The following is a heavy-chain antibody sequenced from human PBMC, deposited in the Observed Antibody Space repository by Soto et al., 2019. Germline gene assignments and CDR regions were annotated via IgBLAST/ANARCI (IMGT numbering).Heavy chain of an antibody. CDR2: IFSNDEK. V-gene: IGHV2-26*01. J-gene: IGHJ4*02. CDR1: GFSLSNARMG. Sequence: QVTLKESGPVLVKPTETLTLTCTVSGFSLSNARMGVSWIRQPPGKALEWLAHIFSNDEKSYSTSLKSRLTISKDTSKSQVVLTMTNMDPMDTATYYCAQYEESNGARWGQGTLVTVSS. CDR3: AQYEESNGAR. D-gene: IGHD7-27*01.